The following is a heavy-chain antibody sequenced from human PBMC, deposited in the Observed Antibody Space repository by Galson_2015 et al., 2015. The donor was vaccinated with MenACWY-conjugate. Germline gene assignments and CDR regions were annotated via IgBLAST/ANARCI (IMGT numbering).Heavy chain of an antibody. CDR3: AKIVRHPVGPYFDS. V-gene: IGHV3-23*01. CDR2: ISGGGHTT. Sequence: SLRLSCAASGFPFSSYAMGWVRQAPGKGLEWVSDISGGGHTTFYADSVKGRFTISRDTLRNSLSLQMHGLRAEDTAMYFCAKIVRHPVGPYFDSWGQGTLV. CDR1: GFPFSSYA. J-gene: IGHJ4*02. D-gene: IGHD2-21*01.